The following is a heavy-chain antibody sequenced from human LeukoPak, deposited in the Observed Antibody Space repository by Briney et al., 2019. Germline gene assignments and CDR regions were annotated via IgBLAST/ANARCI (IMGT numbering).Heavy chain of an antibody. CDR2: INPNSGGT. CDR3: ARVGYYESSGYYEY. D-gene: IGHD3-22*01. J-gene: IGHJ4*02. Sequence: ASVKVSCKASGYTFTGYYMHWVRQAPGQGPEWMGRINPNSGGTNYAQKFQGRVTMTRDTSISTVYMELSRLRSDDTAVYYCARVGYYESSGYYEYWGQGTLVTVSS. V-gene: IGHV1-2*06. CDR1: GYTFTGYY.